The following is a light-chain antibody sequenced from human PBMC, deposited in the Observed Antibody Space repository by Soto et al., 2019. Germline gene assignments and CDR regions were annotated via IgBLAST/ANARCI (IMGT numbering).Light chain of an antibody. J-gene: IGKJ1*01. CDR3: QQYGSSPRGT. CDR2: GAS. V-gene: IGKV3-20*01. CDR1: QSVSSN. Sequence: EIVMTQSPATLSVSPGERATLSCGASQSVSSNLAWYQQKPGQAPRLLIYGASSRATGIPDRFSGSGSGTDFTLTISRLEPEDFAVYYCQQYGSSPRGTFGQGTKVDIK.